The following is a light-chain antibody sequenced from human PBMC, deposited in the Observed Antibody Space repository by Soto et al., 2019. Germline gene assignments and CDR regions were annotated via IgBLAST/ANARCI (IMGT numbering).Light chain of an antibody. Sequence: EIVLTQSPATLSLSPGERATLSCRASQRVSSYLAWYQQKPGQAPRLLIYDASNRATGIPARFSGSGSGTDFTLTISSLEPEDFAVYYCQQRSNWPPDFGRGTKVEIK. J-gene: IGKJ4*01. CDR1: QRVSSY. CDR2: DAS. CDR3: QQRSNWPPD. V-gene: IGKV3-11*01.